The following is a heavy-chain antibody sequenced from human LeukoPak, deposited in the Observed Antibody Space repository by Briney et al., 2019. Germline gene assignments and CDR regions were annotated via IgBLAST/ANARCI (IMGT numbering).Heavy chain of an antibody. Sequence: KPSETLSLTCAVYGGSFSGYYWSWIRQPPGKGLEWIGEINHSGSTNYNPSLKSRVTISVDTSKNQFSLKLSSVTAADTAVYYCARGGIIRFLEWLRGDAFDIWGQGTMVTVSS. J-gene: IGHJ3*02. D-gene: IGHD3-3*01. CDR3: ARGGIIRFLEWLRGDAFDI. V-gene: IGHV4-34*01. CDR2: INHSGST. CDR1: GGSFSGYY.